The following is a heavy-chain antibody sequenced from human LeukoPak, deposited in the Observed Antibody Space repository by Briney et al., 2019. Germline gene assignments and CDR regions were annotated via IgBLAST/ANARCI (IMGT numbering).Heavy chain of an antibody. CDR3: ARVLCADVVCDKDRSSDY. D-gene: IGHD2-8*01. Sequence: GGSLRLSCADSQFSRSRYWMRSGSQAPGKGLEWVANIKEDGSEKNYVGSVKGRFTISRDNAKNSLYLQMNYLRAEDTAVYCCARVLCADVVCDKDRSSDYWGQGTLVTVSS. CDR1: QFSRSRYW. J-gene: IGHJ4*02. V-gene: IGHV3-7*01. CDR2: IKEDGSEK.